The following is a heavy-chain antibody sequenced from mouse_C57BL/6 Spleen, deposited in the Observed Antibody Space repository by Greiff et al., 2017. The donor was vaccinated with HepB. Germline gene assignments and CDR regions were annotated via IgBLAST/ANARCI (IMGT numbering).Heavy chain of an antibody. CDR2: IDPEDGET. CDR1: GFNIKDYY. D-gene: IGHD1-1*01. J-gene: IGHJ2*01. V-gene: IGHV14-2*01. Sequence: VQLQQSGAELVKPGASVKLSCTASGFNIKDYYMHWVKQRTEQGLEWIGRIDPEDGETKYAPKFQGKATITADPSSNTAYLQLSSLTSEDTAVYYWASAITTVVAVDYWGQGTTLTVSS. CDR3: ASAITTVVAVDY.